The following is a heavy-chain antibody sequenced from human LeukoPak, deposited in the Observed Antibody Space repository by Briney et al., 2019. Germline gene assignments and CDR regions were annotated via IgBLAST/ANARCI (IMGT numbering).Heavy chain of an antibody. CDR3: ASLDTAKQPLANH. Sequence: SSSSYYWGWIRQAPGKGLEWVANIREERGQEYYVDSVKGRFTISKNSAKNSLYLQMNTLRVEDTAMYYCASLDTAKQPLANHWGQGTLVTVSS. CDR1: SSSSYY. J-gene: IGHJ5*02. V-gene: IGHV3-7*03. D-gene: IGHD5-18*01. CDR2: IREERGQE.